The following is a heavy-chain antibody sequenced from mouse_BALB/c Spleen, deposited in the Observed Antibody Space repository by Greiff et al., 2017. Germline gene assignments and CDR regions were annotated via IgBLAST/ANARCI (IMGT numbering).Heavy chain of an antibody. Sequence: EVQLQQSGPGLVKPSQSLSLTCTVTGYSITSDYAWNWIRQFPGNKLEWMGYISYSGSTSYNPSLKSRISITRDTSKNQFFLQLNSVTTEDTATYYCARSPLWAMDYWGQGTSVTVSS. V-gene: IGHV3-2*02. CDR1: GYSITSDYA. D-gene: IGHD1-1*01. CDR3: ARSPLWAMDY. CDR2: ISYSGST. J-gene: IGHJ4*01.